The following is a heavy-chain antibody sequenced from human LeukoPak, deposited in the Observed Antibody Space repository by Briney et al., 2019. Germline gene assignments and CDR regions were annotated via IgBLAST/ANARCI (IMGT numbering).Heavy chain of an antibody. CDR3: TSSTGQIKDH. Sequence: GASVKVSCKASGGTFSSYAISWVRQAPGQGLEWMGGIIPIFGTANYAQKFQGRVTITADESTSTAYMELSSLRSEDTAVYYCTSSTGQIKDHWGQGTLVTVSS. J-gene: IGHJ4*02. CDR2: IIPIFGTA. D-gene: IGHD4-17*01. CDR1: GGTFSSYA. V-gene: IGHV1-69*13.